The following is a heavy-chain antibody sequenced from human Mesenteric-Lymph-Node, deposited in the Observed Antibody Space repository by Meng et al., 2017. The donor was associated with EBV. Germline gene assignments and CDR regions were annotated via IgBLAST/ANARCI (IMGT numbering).Heavy chain of an antibody. CDR3: ARDPYGATDF. V-gene: IGHV4-61*01. J-gene: IGHJ4*02. D-gene: IGHD4-17*01. Sequence: QLQEPGPGLVKPSETLSLTCTVSGGSVSSVSYYWNLIRQPPGKGLEWIGYVYYSGSTKYNPSLKSRVTISVDTSKNQFSLKLTSVTAADTAVYYCARDPYGATDFWGQGTLVTVSS. CDR1: GGSVSSVSYY. CDR2: VYYSGST.